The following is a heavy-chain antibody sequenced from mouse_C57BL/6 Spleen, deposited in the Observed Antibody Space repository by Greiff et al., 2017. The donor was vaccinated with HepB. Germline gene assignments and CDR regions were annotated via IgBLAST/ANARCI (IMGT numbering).Heavy chain of an antibody. J-gene: IGHJ4*01. Sequence: EVQLQQSGPELVKPGASVKIPCKASGYTFTDYNMDWVKQSHGKSLEWIGDINPNNGGTIYNQKFKGKATLTVDKSSSTAYMELRSLTSEDTAVYYCARRTYYGSSLLYYYAMDYWGQGTSVTVSS. CDR2: INPNNGGT. CDR1: GYTFTDYN. D-gene: IGHD1-1*01. V-gene: IGHV1-18*01. CDR3: ARRTYYGSSLLYYYAMDY.